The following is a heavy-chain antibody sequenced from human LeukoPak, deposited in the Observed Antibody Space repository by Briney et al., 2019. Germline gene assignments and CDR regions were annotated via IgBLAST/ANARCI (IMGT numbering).Heavy chain of an antibody. CDR3: ARVPAVGYYGSGSLNWFDP. CDR2: INPNSGGT. J-gene: IGHJ5*02. V-gene: IGHV1-2*02. CDR1: GYTFTGYY. D-gene: IGHD3-10*01. Sequence: ASVKVSCKASGYTFTGYYMHWVRQAPGQGLEWMGWINPNSGGTNYAQKFQGRVTVTRDTSISTAYMELSRLRSDDTAVYYCARVPAVGYYGSGSLNWFDPWGQGTLVTVSS.